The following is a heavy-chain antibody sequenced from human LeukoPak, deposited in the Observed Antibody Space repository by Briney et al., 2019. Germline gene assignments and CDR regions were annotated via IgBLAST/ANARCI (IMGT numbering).Heavy chain of an antibody. Sequence: GGSLRLSCAASGFTFDDYAMHWVWQAPGKGLEWVSGISWNSGSIGYADSVKGRFTISRDNAKNSLYLQMNSLRAEDTALYYCAKGRRSGWSTDAFDIWGQGTMVTVSS. CDR3: AKGRRSGWSTDAFDI. CDR1: GFTFDDYA. V-gene: IGHV3-9*01. CDR2: ISWNSGSI. J-gene: IGHJ3*02. D-gene: IGHD6-19*01.